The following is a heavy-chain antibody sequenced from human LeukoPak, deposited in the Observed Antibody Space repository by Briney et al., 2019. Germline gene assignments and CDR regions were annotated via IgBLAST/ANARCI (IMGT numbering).Heavy chain of an antibody. CDR1: GFTFDDYA. CDR3: ARDHVGATEGFDY. V-gene: IGHV3-21*01. Sequence: PGGSLRLSCAASGFTFDDYAMHWVRQAPGKGLEWVSSISSSSSYIYYADSVKGRFTISRDNAKNSLYLQMNSLRAEDTAVYYCARDHVGATEGFDYWGQGTLVTVPS. D-gene: IGHD1-26*01. CDR2: ISSSSSYI. J-gene: IGHJ4*02.